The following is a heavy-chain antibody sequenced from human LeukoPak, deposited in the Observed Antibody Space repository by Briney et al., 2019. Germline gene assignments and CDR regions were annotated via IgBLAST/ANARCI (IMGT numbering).Heavy chain of an antibody. Sequence: SETLSLTCAVSGGSFTSYYWSWIRQPPGKGLEWIGDINHSGSTNYNPSLKSRVTISIDTSKNQFSLKLSTVTAADTAVDYFGRGHRGYCNGGSCPNYDYWGQGTLVTVSS. CDR2: INHSGST. V-gene: IGHV4-34*01. CDR3: GRGHRGYCNGGSCPNYDY. D-gene: IGHD2-15*01. J-gene: IGHJ4*02. CDR1: GGSFTSYY.